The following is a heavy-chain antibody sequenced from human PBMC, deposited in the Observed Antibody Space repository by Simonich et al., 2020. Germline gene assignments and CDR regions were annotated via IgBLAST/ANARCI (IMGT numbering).Heavy chain of an antibody. CDR2: IYYSGST. J-gene: IGHJ2*01. V-gene: IGHV4-59*08. CDR3: ARYKFWGEVVTAIPGYWYFDL. D-gene: IGHD2-21*02. CDR1: GGSISSYY. Sequence: QVQLQESGPGLVKPSETLSLTCTVSGGSISSYYWSWIRQPPGKGLEWIGYIYYSGSTNYNPSLKSRGTISVDTSKNQFSLKLSSVTAADTAVYYCARYKFWGEVVTAIPGYWYFDLWGRGTLVTVSS.